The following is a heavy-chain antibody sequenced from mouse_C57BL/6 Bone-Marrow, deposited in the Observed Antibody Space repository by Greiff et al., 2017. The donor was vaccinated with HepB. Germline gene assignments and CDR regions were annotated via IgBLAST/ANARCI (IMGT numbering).Heavy chain of an antibody. D-gene: IGHD2-5*01. V-gene: IGHV1-19*01. CDR3: AREDLSNYVYFDY. Sequence: VQLKQSGPVLVKPGASVKMSCKASGYTFTDYYMNWVKQSHGKSLEWIGVINPYNGGTSYNQKFEGKATLTVDKSSSTAYMELNSLTSEDSAVYYCAREDLSNYVYFDYWGQGTTLTVSS. CDR1: GYTFTDYY. CDR2: INPYNGGT. J-gene: IGHJ2*01.